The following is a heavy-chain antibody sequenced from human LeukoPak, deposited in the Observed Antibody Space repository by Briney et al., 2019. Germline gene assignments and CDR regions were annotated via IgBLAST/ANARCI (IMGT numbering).Heavy chain of an antibody. J-gene: IGHJ5*02. CDR3: ARDLVPGYCSSTSCYNWFDP. D-gene: IGHD2-2*01. Sequence: GGSLRLSCAASGFSVSRNYMTWVRQAPGKGLEWVSVIYSGGRTDYADSVKGRFTISRDNAKNSLYLQMNSLRAEDTAVYYCARDLVPGYCSSTSCYNWFDPWGQGTLVTVSS. CDR2: IYSGGRT. CDR1: GFSVSRNY. V-gene: IGHV3-66*01.